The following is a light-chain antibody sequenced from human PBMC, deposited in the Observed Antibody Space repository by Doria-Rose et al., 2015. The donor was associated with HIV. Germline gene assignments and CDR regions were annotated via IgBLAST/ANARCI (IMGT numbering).Light chain of an antibody. CDR3: HQYGTSWT. V-gene: IGKV3-20*01. J-gene: IGKJ1*01. CDR1: QRSSSTY. CDR2: DGS. Sequence: TQSPGTLSLSPGERATLSCRASQRSSSTYLAWYQQKPGQAPSLLIYDGSTRATGIPDRFSASGSGADFTLTINRLEPEDFALYYCHQYGTSWTFGQGTKVEI.